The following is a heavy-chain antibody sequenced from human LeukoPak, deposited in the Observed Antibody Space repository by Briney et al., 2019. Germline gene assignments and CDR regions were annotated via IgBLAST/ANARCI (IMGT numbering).Heavy chain of an antibody. J-gene: IGHJ6*02. V-gene: IGHV1-18*01. CDR1: GYTFTSYG. CDR2: ISAYNGNT. D-gene: IGHD3-3*01. Sequence: ASVTVSCKASGYTFTSYGISWVRQAPGQGLEWMGWISAYNGNTNYAQKLQGRVTMTTDTSTSTAYMELRSLRSDDTAVYYCARGITIFGVALVDYYGMDVWGQGTTVTVSS. CDR3: ARGITIFGVALVDYYGMDV.